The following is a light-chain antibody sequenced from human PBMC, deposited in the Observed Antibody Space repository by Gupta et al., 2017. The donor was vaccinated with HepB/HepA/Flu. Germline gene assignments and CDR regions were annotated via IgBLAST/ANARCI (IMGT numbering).Light chain of an antibody. CDR3: QQCLATPIT. CDR2: STS. V-gene: IGKV1-39*01. CDR1: QSITNY. Sequence: IQMTQSPSSLSASVGDKVTITCRASQSITNYLNWYQHKPGKAPKLLIYSTSTLQNEAPSRFSGSGSGTEFTLTISSLQPEDFATYYCQQCLATPITFGQGTRLELK. J-gene: IGKJ5*01.